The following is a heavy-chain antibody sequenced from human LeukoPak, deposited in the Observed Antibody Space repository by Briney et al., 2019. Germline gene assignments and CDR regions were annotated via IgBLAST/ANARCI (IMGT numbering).Heavy chain of an antibody. CDR1: GFTVSSNY. D-gene: IGHD5-12*01. CDR3: ARVLGYSGYDLVDY. CDR2: ISSSSSYI. Sequence: GGSLRLSCAASGFTVSSNYMSWVRQAPGKGLEWVSSISSSSSYIYYADSVKGRFTISRDNAKNSLYLQMNSLRAEDTAVYYCARVLGYSGYDLVDYWGQGTLVTVSS. V-gene: IGHV3-21*01. J-gene: IGHJ4*02.